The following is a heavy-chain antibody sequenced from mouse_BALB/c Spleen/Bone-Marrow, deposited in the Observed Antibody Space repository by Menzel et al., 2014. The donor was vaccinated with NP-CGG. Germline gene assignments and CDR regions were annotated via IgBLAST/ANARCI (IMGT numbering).Heavy chain of an antibody. CDR1: GYTFTSYT. Sequence: VMLVESGAELARPGASVKMSCKASGYTFTSYTMHWVKQRPGQGLEWIGYINPSSGYTNYNQKFKDKATLTADKSSSTAYMQLSSLTSEDSAAYYCARRYDYAMDYWGQGTSVTVSS. J-gene: IGHJ4*01. CDR3: ARRYDYAMDY. D-gene: IGHD2-14*01. V-gene: IGHV1-4*01. CDR2: INPSSGYT.